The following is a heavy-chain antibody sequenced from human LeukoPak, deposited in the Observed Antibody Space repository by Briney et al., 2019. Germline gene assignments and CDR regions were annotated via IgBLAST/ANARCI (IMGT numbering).Heavy chain of an antibody. D-gene: IGHD1-26*01. J-gene: IGHJ5*02. CDR3: ARGQGATVPQVGKNWFDP. CDR1: IDSFSNYH. V-gene: IGHV4-34*01. Sequence: SETLSLTCAVYIDSFSNYHWNWLRQTPAKGMEWIGEVNESGGTNISPSLRSRVILSVDTSKNQFSLKLISVTVADTAIYYCARGQGATVPQVGKNWFDPWGQGTRVTVSS. CDR2: VNESGGT.